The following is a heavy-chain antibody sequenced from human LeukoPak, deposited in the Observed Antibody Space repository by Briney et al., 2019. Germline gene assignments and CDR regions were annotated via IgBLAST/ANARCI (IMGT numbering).Heavy chain of an antibody. CDR1: GFTFSSYS. D-gene: IGHD3-22*01. J-gene: IGHJ4*02. CDR3: AKQQPYYYDSSGYPHRAFDY. Sequence: PGGSLRLSCAASGFTFSSYSMNWVRQAPGKGLEWVSSISSNSSYIYYADSVKGRFTISRDNSKNTLYLQMNSLRAEDTAVYYCAKQQPYYYDSSGYPHRAFDYWGQGTLVTVSS. CDR2: ISSNSSYI. V-gene: IGHV3-21*04.